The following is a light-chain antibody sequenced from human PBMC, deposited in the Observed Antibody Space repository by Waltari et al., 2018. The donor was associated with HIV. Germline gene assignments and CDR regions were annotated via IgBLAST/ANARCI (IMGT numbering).Light chain of an antibody. J-gene: IGLJ3*02. CDR3: ATWDDSLSGLWV. Sequence: PGQRVTISCSGSSSNIGSNYVYWYQQLPGTAPKLLIYRNNQRPSGVPDRFSGSKSGTSASLAISGLRSEDEADYYCATWDDSLSGLWVFGGGTKLTVL. CDR1: SSNIGSNY. V-gene: IGLV1-47*01. CDR2: RNN.